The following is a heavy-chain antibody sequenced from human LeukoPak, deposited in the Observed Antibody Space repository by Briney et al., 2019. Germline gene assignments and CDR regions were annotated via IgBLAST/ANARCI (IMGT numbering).Heavy chain of an antibody. J-gene: IGHJ3*02. D-gene: IGHD3-10*01. Sequence: SETLSLTCTVSGGSISSSSYYWGWIRQPPGKGLEWIGSIYYSGSTYYNPSLKSRVTMSVDTSKNQFSLKLSSVTAADTAMYYCARGDLWFGENDAFDIWGQGTMVTVSS. CDR2: IYYSGST. V-gene: IGHV4-39*07. CDR3: ARGDLWFGENDAFDI. CDR1: GGSISSSSYY.